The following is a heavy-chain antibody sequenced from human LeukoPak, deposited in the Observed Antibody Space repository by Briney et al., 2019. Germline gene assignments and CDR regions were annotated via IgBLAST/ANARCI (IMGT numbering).Heavy chain of an antibody. CDR2: IDPSDSYS. CDR1: EYSFTNYW. V-gene: IGHV5-10-1*01. Sequence: LXXSCKGSEYSFTNYWISWVRQMPGKGLEWMGAIDPSDSYSKYSPSFQGHVTISADKSISTAYLQWSSVKASDTAMYYCARLGGYDSDYWGQGTLVTVSS. CDR3: ARLGGYDSDY. J-gene: IGHJ4*02. D-gene: IGHD5-12*01.